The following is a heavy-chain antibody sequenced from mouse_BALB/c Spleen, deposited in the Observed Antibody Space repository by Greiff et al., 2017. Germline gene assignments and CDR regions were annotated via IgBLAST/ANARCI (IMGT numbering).Heavy chain of an antibody. D-gene: IGHD3-3*01. J-gene: IGHJ1*01. CDR1: GFTFSSYG. Sequence: EVKVVESGGGLVQPGGSLKLSCAASGFTFSSYGMSWVRQTPDKRLELVATINSNGGSTYYPDSVKGRFTISRDNAKNTLYLQMSSLKSEDTAMYYCARDGGRVYWYFDVWGAGTTVTVSS. CDR2: INSNGGST. CDR3: ARDGGRVYWYFDV. V-gene: IGHV5-6-3*01.